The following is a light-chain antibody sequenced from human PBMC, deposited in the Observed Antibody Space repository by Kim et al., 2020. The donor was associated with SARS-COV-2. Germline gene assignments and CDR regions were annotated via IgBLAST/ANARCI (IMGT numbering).Light chain of an antibody. V-gene: IGLV3-19*01. CDR2: GKN. CDR1: SRRSYY. Sequence: VALGQTVRSTCQGDSRRSYYATWYQQKQGQAPILVIYGKNNRPSGIPDRFSGSSSGNTASLTITGTQAGDEADYYCNSRDSNDNVVFGGGTQLTVL. CDR3: NSRDSNDNVV. J-gene: IGLJ2*01.